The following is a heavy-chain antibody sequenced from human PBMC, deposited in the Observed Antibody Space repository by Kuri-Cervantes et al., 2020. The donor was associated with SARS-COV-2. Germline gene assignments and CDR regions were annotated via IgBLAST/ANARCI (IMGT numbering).Heavy chain of an antibody. J-gene: IGHJ5*02. D-gene: IGHD3-3*01. CDR1: GGSINRSAYY. CDR2: IYYNGTT. V-gene: IGHV4-39*01. Sequence: SETLSLTCTVSGGSINRSAYYWAWIRQPPGKGLEWIGNIYYNGTTYNNPSLRSRVTISVDTSKNEFSLKLRSVTAADTAVYYCVKGGARITNSGVVIANWFDPWGQGTLVTVSS. CDR3: VKGGARITNSGVVIANWFDP.